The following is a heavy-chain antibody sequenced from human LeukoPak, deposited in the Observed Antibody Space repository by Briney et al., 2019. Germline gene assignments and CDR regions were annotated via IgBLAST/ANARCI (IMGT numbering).Heavy chain of an antibody. Sequence: HPGGSLRLSCAASGFTFDDYAMHWVRQAPGKGLEWVSGISWNSGSIGYADSVKGRFTISRDNAKNSLYLQMNSLRAEDTALYYCAKDTYGGTTVYFDYWGQGTLVTVSS. D-gene: IGHD4-17*01. V-gene: IGHV3-9*01. CDR1: GFTFDDYA. CDR3: AKDTYGGTTVYFDY. J-gene: IGHJ4*02. CDR2: ISWNSGSI.